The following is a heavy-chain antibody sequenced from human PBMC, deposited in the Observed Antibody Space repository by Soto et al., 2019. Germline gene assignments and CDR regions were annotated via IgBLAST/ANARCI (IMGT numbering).Heavy chain of an antibody. CDR1: GGSISSYY. J-gene: IGHJ5*02. D-gene: IGHD4-17*01. Sequence: SETLSLTCTVSGGSISSYYWSWLRQPPGKGLEWIGYIYYSGSTNYNPSLKSRVTISVDTSKNQFSLKLSSVTAADTAVYYCARALDDYGNNWFDPWGQGTLVTVSS. V-gene: IGHV4-59*01. CDR3: ARALDDYGNNWFDP. CDR2: IYYSGST.